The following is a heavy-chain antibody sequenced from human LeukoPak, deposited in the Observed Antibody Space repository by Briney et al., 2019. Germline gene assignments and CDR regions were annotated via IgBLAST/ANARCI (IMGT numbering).Heavy chain of an antibody. J-gene: IGHJ4*02. CDR3: AKDTTWRVSVAIYDVGQWLGQVPGDY. Sequence: ASVKVSCKASGYTFTSYGISWVRQAPGQGLEWMGWISAYNGNTNYAQKLQGRVTMTTDTSTSTAYMELRSLRSDDTAVYYCAKDTTWRVSVAIYDVGQWLGQVPGDYWGQGTLVTVSS. CDR2: ISAYNGNT. D-gene: IGHD6-19*01. CDR1: GYTFTSYG. V-gene: IGHV1-18*01.